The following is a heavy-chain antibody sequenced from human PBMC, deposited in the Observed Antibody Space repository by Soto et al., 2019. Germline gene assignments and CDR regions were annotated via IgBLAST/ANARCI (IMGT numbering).Heavy chain of an antibody. CDR2: ISGSGSST. CDR3: AKDPKSTIRFTWFDR. Sequence: EVQLSESGGGLVQPGGSLRLSCAASGFTFSSYAMSWVRQAPGKGLEWVSGISGSGSSTYYADSVKGRFTISRDNSKKTLYLQRTSLRAAERDICYCAKDPKSTIRFTWFDRWGQGTLVNVSS. J-gene: IGHJ5*02. V-gene: IGHV3-23*01. D-gene: IGHD2-8*01. CDR1: GFTFSSYA.